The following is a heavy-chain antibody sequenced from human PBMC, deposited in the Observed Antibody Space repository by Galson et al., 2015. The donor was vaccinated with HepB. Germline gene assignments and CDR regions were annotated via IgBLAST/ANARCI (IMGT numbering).Heavy chain of an antibody. CDR3: AAEPRHLDV. Sequence: SVKVSCKASGYTFTSFDINWTRQATGQGLEWIGYMNPNSGKIVYAQKFQGRVTMTTDTSISTAYMELSSLTSEDTAVYYCAAEPRHLDVWGKGTTVPVSS. V-gene: IGHV1-8*01. CDR2: MNPNSGKI. J-gene: IGHJ6*04. D-gene: IGHD1-14*01. CDR1: GYTFTSFD.